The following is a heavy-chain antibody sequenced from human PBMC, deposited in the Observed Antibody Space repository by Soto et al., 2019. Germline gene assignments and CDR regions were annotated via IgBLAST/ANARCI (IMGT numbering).Heavy chain of an antibody. D-gene: IGHD3-10*01. J-gene: IGHJ5*02. Sequence: PGGSLRLSCAASGFTFSTYNMNWVRQAPGKGLEWISYIGSSTSPIYYADSVKGRFTISRDNAKNSLYLEMSSLRAEDTAVYYCVSLGRYGSGRYYTKWSDPWGQGTQVTVSS. CDR2: IGSSTSPI. CDR3: VSLGRYGSGRYYTKWSDP. V-gene: IGHV3-48*01. CDR1: GFTFSTYN.